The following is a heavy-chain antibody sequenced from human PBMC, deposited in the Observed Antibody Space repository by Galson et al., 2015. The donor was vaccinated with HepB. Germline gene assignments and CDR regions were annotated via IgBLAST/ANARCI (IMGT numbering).Heavy chain of an antibody. CDR2: ISTYTGYS. CDR1: GYSFTSSG. V-gene: IGHV1-18*04. J-gene: IGHJ6*03. D-gene: IGHD3-10*01. Sequence: SVKVSCKASGYSFTSSGVSWVRQAPGQGLEWMGWISTYTGYSNYAQKFQGRVTLTTDTSASTVSIQLRSLTSDDTAVYYCARGRGSYYNYFYMDVWGEGTTVTVS. CDR3: ARGRGSYYNYFYMDV.